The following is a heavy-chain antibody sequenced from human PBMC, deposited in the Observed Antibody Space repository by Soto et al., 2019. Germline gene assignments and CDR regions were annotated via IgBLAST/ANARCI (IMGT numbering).Heavy chain of an antibody. Sequence: QEQLVESGGGVVQPGRSLRLSCAASGFTFGSYGMHWVRQAPGKGREWVAVISYDGSNKYYADSVKGRFTISRDNSKNTLYLQMNSLRAEDTAVYYCAKDLWKRDYTDAFDIWGQGTMVTVSS. D-gene: IGHD4-17*01. J-gene: IGHJ3*02. CDR1: GFTFGSYG. V-gene: IGHV3-30*18. CDR3: AKDLWKRDYTDAFDI. CDR2: ISYDGSNK.